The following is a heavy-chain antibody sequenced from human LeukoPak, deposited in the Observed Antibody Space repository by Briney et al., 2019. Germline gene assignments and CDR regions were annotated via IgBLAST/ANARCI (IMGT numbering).Heavy chain of an antibody. Sequence: ASVKVSCKASGYTFTGYDINWVRQAPGQGLEWMGWINPNSGGTNYAQKFQGRVTMTRDTSISTAYMELSRLRSDDTAVYYCARDLRRRRIVRASVYYYMDVWGKGTTVTISS. J-gene: IGHJ6*03. V-gene: IGHV1-2*02. CDR1: GYTFTGYD. D-gene: IGHD1-26*01. CDR2: INPNSGGT. CDR3: ARDLRRRRIVRASVYYYMDV.